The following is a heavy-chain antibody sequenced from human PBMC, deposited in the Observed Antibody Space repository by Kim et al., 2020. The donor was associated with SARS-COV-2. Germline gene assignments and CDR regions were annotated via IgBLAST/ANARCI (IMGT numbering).Heavy chain of an antibody. CDR2: IKSKTDGGTT. CDR1: GFTFSNAW. D-gene: IGHD3-10*01. CDR3: TTRAATMVRGGRPL. Sequence: GGSLRLSCAASGFTFSNAWMSWVRQAPGKGLEWVGRIKSKTDGGTTDYAAPVKGRFTISRDDSKNTLYLQMNSLKTEDTAVYYCTTRAATMVRGGRPLWGQGTMVTVSS. V-gene: IGHV3-15*01. J-gene: IGHJ3*01.